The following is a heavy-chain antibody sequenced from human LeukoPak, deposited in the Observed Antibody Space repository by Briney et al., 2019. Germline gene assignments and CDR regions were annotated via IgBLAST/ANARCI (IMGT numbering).Heavy chain of an antibody. J-gene: IGHJ4*02. CDR3: ARAIRYQLLSDY. D-gene: IGHD2-2*01. Sequence: GASVKVSCKTSGYTFSTYDINWLRQAAGQGLEWMGWMNPNSANTGFAQKFQGRTAITRDTSTATAYLELSSPTSEDTAVYYCARAIRYQLLSDYWGQGTLVTVSS. CDR2: MNPNSANT. V-gene: IGHV1-8*03. CDR1: GYTFSTYD.